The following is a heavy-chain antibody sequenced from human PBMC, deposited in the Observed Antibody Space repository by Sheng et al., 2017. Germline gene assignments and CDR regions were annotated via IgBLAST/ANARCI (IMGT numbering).Heavy chain of an antibody. J-gene: IGHJ6*02. V-gene: IGHV3-48*03. Sequence: EVQLVESGGGLVQPGGSLRLSCAASGFTFSSYEMNWVRQAPGKGLEWVSYISSSGSTIYYADSVKGRFTISRDNAKNSLYLQMNSLRAEDTAVYYCARIYTPVSSSGWYSVGAGGMDVWGQGTTVTVSS. D-gene: IGHD6-19*01. CDR1: GFTFSSYE. CDR2: ISSSGSTI. CDR3: ARIYTPVSSSGWYSVGAGGMDV.